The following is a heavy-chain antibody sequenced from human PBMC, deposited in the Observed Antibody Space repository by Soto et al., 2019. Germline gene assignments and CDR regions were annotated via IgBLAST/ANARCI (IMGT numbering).Heavy chain of an antibody. D-gene: IGHD1-26*01. Sequence: PSETLSLTCAVYGGSFSGYYWSWIRQPPGKGLEWIGEINHSGSTNYNPSLKSRVTISVDTSKNQFSLKLSSVTAADTAVYYCARAVGAASWFDPWGQGTLVTVSS. CDR2: INHSGST. CDR1: GGSFSGYY. CDR3: ARAVGAASWFDP. V-gene: IGHV4-34*01. J-gene: IGHJ5*02.